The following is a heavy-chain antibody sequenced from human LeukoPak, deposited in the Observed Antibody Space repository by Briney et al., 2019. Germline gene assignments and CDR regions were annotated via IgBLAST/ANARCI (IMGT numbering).Heavy chain of an antibody. CDR1: GFTFSSYG. J-gene: IGHJ4*02. Sequence: GGSLRLSCAASGFTFSSYGMHWVRQAPGKGLEWVAFIRYDGINKYYADSVKGRFTISRDNSKNTLYLQMNSLRAEDTAVYYCAKDIGSGYYYYFDYWGQGTLVTVSS. D-gene: IGHD3-22*01. CDR3: AKDIGSGYYYYFDY. V-gene: IGHV3-30*02. CDR2: IRYDGINK.